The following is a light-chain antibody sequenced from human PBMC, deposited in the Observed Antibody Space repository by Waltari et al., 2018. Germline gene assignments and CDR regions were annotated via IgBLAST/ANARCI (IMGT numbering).Light chain of an antibody. CDR2: GAS. CDR3: QQYNSYSLLT. CDR1: QRVTYNY. V-gene: IGKV3-20*01. J-gene: IGKJ4*01. Sequence: IVLTQSPGTLSLSPGERATLSCRASQRVTYNYLAWFQRKPGQAPRLLVYGASTRATGIPDRFSGSGSGTDFSLTISSLQPDDFATYYCQQYNSYSLLTFGGGTKVEIK.